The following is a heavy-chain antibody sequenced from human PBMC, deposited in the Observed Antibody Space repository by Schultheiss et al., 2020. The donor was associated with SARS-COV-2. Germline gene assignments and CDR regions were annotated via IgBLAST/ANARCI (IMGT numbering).Heavy chain of an antibody. CDR1: GFTFSSYA. V-gene: IGHV3-48*03. CDR3: ARGSGGGYEFDY. D-gene: IGHD5-12*01. CDR2: ISSSADTI. J-gene: IGHJ4*02. Sequence: GGSLRLSCAASGFTFSSYAMSWVRQAPGKGLEWISYISSSADTIYYADSVKGRFTISRDNAKNSLFLQMDSLTAEDTAVYYCARGSGGGYEFDYWGQGTLVTVSS.